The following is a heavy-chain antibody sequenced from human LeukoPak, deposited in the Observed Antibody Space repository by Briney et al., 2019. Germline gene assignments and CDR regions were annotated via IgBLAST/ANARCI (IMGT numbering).Heavy chain of an antibody. Sequence: SETLSLTCTVSGGSISSSSYYWGWIRQPPGKGLEWIGSIYYSGSTYYNPSLKSRVTISVDTSKNQFSLKLSSVTAADTAVYYCARKGIAVAGKRNAFDIWGQGTMVTVSS. J-gene: IGHJ3*02. CDR1: GGSISSSSYY. V-gene: IGHV4-39*01. CDR3: ARKGIAVAGKRNAFDI. CDR2: IYYSGST. D-gene: IGHD6-19*01.